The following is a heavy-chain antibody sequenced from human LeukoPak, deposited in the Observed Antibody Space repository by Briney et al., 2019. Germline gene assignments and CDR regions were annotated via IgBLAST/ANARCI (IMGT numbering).Heavy chain of an antibody. Sequence: SETLSLTCAVSGGSISSGGYSWSWIRQPPGKGLEWIGYICHSGSTYYNPSLKSRVTISVDRSKNQFSLKLSSVTAADTAVYYCASITFGGVIVYWGQGTLVTVSS. J-gene: IGHJ4*02. CDR1: GGSISSGGYS. CDR2: ICHSGST. CDR3: ASITFGGVIVY. D-gene: IGHD3-16*02. V-gene: IGHV4-30-2*01.